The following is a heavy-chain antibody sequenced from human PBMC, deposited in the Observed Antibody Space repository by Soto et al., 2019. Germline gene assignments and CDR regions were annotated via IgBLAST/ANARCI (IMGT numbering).Heavy chain of an antibody. J-gene: IGHJ5*02. Sequence: QLQLQESGPGLVKPSETLSLTCTVSGGSISSSSYYWGWIRQPPGKGLEWIGSIYYSGSTYYNPSRKSRVTISVDTSKNQFSLKLSSVTAADTAVYYCASPDAYSRSWSVGWFDPWGQGTLVTVSS. D-gene: IGHD6-13*01. V-gene: IGHV4-39*01. CDR1: GGSISSSSYY. CDR3: ASPDAYSRSWSVGWFDP. CDR2: IYYSGST.